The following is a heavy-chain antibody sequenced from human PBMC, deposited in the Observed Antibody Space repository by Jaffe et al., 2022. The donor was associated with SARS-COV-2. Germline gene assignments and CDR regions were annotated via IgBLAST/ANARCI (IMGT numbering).Heavy chain of an antibody. CDR2: INHSGST. J-gene: IGHJ5*02. D-gene: IGHD3-10*01. V-gene: IGHV4-34*01. CDR3: ARRTMVRGITLRWFDP. Sequence: QVQLQQWGAGLLKPSETLSLTCAVYGGSFSGYYWSWIRQPPGKGLEWIGEINHSGSTNSNPSLKSRVTISVDTSKNQFSLKLSSVTAADTAVYYCARRTMVRGITLRWFDPWGQGTLVTVSS. CDR1: GGSFSGYY.